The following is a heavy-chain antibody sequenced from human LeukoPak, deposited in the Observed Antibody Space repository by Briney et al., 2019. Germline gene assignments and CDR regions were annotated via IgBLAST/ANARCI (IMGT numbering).Heavy chain of an antibody. CDR2: INAGNGNT. CDR3: ARDFCSGGSCYRYFQH. V-gene: IGHV1-3*01. Sequence: AASVKVSCKASGYTFTSYAMHWVRQAPGQRLEWMGWINAGNGNTKYSQKFQGRVTITRDTSASTAYMELSSLRSEDTAVYYSARDFCSGGSCYRYFQHWGQGTLVTVSS. CDR1: GYTFTSYA. D-gene: IGHD2-15*01. J-gene: IGHJ1*01.